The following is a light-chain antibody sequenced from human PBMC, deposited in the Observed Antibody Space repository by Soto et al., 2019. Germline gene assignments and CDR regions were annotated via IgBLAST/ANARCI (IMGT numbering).Light chain of an antibody. V-gene: IGKV3-20*01. CDR3: QQYGSSTPYT. J-gene: IGKJ2*01. CDR1: QSVSNNY. Sequence: EVVLTQSPGTLSLSPGERATLSCRASQSVSNNYLSWYQQKPGQAPRLVIFGSSDRATGIPDRFSCSGSGTDFTLTISRLEPEDFAVDSCQQYGSSTPYTFGQGTKLEIK. CDR2: GSS.